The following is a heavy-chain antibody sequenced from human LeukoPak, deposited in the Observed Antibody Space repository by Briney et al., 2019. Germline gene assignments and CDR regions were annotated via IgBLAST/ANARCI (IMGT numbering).Heavy chain of an antibody. D-gene: IGHD2-15*01. CDR3: ARFGYVAAVDV. Sequence: XXXCXXSXXSXSAYXXTWVRQAPGTGLEWVANINPAGSETYYVDPVKGRFSISRDNAKNLVYLQMNSLRAEDTAVYHCARFGYVAAVDVWGQGTPVXX. CDR2: INPAGSET. V-gene: IGHV3-7*01. J-gene: IGHJ4*02. CDR1: XXSXSAYX.